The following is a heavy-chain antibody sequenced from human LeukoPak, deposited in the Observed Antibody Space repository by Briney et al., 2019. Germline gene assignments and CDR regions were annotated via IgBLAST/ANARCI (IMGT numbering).Heavy chain of an antibody. V-gene: IGHV3-21*01. CDR3: ARDSGWELDY. CDR1: GFTFSSYS. J-gene: IGHJ4*02. D-gene: IGHD1-26*01. Sequence: GGSLRLSCAASGFTFSSYSMNWVRQAPGKGLEWVSSISSSSSYIYYADSVRGRFTISRDNAKNSLYLQMNSLRAEDTAVYYCARDSGWELDYWGQGTLVTVSS. CDR2: ISSSSSYI.